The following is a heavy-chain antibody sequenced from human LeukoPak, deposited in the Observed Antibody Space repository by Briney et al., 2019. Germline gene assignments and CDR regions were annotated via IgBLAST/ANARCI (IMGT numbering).Heavy chain of an antibody. CDR3: ASHPRGYSAYDQRFDY. CDR2: IRYDGSNK. CDR1: GFTFSSYG. V-gene: IGHV3-30*02. D-gene: IGHD5-12*01. Sequence: GGSLRLSCAASGFTFSSYGMHWVRQAPGKGLEWVAFIRYDGSNKYYADSVKGRFTISRDNSKNTLYLQMNSLRAEDTAVYYCASHPRGYSAYDQRFDYWGQGTLVTVSS. J-gene: IGHJ4*02.